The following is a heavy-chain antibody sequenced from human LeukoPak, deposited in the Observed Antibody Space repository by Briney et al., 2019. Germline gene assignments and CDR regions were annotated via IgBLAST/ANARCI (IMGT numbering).Heavy chain of an antibody. CDR2: INPNSGGT. Sequence: GASVKVSCKASGYTFTSYGISWVRQAPGQGLEWMGWINPNSGGTNYAQKFQGRVTMTRDTSISTAYMELSRLRSDDTAVYYCARYSGYEEPFDYWGQGTLVTVSS. D-gene: IGHD5-12*01. CDR1: GYTFTSYG. V-gene: IGHV1-2*02. J-gene: IGHJ4*02. CDR3: ARYSGYEEPFDY.